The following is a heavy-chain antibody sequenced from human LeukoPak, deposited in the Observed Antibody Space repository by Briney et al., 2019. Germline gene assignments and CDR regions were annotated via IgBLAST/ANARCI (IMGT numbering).Heavy chain of an antibody. CDR2: ISGSGRST. CDR1: GFTFSSYS. D-gene: IGHD4-11*01. V-gene: IGHV3-23*01. J-gene: IGHJ4*02. CDR3: AKGYDYSYFDY. Sequence: GGSLRLSCAASGFTFSSYSMNWVRQAPGKGLEWVSAISGSGRSTYYADSVKGRFTISRDNSKNTLYLQMNSLRAEDTAVYYCAKGYDYSYFDYWGREPWSPSPQ.